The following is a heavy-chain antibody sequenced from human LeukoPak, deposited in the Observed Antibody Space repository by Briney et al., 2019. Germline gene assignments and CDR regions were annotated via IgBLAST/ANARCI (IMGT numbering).Heavy chain of an antibody. V-gene: IGHV1-8*02. CDR3: AREEYRMAYYYGSGYAFDI. CDR1: GYTFTSYD. J-gene: IGHJ3*02. D-gene: IGHD3-10*01. Sequence: ASVKVSCKASGYTFTSYDINWVRQATGQGLEWMGWMNPNSGNTGYAQKLQGRVTMTTDTSTSTAYMELRSLRSDDTAVYYCAREEYRMAYYYGSGYAFDIWGQGTMVTVSS. CDR2: MNPNSGNT.